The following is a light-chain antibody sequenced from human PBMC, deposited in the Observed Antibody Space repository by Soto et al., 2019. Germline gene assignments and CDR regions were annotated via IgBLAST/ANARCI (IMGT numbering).Light chain of an antibody. CDR3: QTWGTGTWV. Sequence: QPVLTQSPSASASLGASVKLTCTLSSGHSSYAIAWHQQQPEKGPRYLMKLNSDGSHSKGDGIPDRFSGSSSGAERYLTISSLQSVDEADYYCQTWGTGTWVFGGGTKLTVL. CDR2: LNSDGSH. V-gene: IGLV4-69*01. CDR1: SGHSSYA. J-gene: IGLJ3*02.